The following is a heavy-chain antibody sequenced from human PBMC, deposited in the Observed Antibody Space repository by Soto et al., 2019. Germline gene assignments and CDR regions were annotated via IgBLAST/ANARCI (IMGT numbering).Heavy chain of an antibody. V-gene: IGHV5-51*01. CDR2: IYPGDSDT. J-gene: IGHJ6*02. Sequence: GESLKISCKASGYSVINHWIGWVRQMPGKGLEWMGIIYPGDSDTKYSPSFQGQVTISADRSISTAYLQWNSLKASDTAMYYCARLPGHCSGTTCKYQYYGVDVWGQGTTVTVS. D-gene: IGHD2-2*01. CDR3: ARLPGHCSGTTCKYQYYGVDV. CDR1: GYSVINHW.